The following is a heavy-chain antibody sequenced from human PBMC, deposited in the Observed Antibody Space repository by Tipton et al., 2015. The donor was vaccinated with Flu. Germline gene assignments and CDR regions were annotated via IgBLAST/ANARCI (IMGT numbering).Heavy chain of an antibody. CDR2: IWYDGSNK. CDR3: ARDTSVYDILTGYYSQGDY. J-gene: IGHJ4*02. Sequence: SLRLSCAASGFTFSSYGMHWVRQAPGKGLEWVAVIWYDGSNKYYADSVKGRFTISRDNSKNTLYLQMNSLRAEDTAVYYCARDTSVYDILTGYYSQGDYWGQGTLVTVSS. CDR1: GFTFSSYG. V-gene: IGHV3-33*01. D-gene: IGHD3-9*01.